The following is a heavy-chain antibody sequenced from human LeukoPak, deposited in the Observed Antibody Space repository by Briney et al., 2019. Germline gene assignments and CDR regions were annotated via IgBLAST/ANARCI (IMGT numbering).Heavy chain of an antibody. J-gene: IGHJ4*02. Sequence: SETLSLTCTVSGGSISSSNYYWGWIRQPPGKGLEWIGTISYSGSTNYDPSLKSRVTMSVDTSKKQSSLKLSTVTAADTAVYYCAGGFRGAIDPFDYWGQGTLVTVSS. CDR3: AGGFRGAIDPFDY. CDR2: ISYSGST. D-gene: IGHD3-10*01. V-gene: IGHV4-39*01. CDR1: GGSISSSNYY.